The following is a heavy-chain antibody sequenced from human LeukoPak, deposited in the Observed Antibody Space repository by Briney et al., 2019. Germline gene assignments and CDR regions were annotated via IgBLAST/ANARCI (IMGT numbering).Heavy chain of an antibody. Sequence: PGGSLRLSCAVSGFTVTDNYMSWVRQAPGKGLQWVSVVYPDGRTYYADSVKGRFTISSDNSRNTLLLQLNSLRADDTAVYYCARTNPVYGDYDYWGQGTLVTVSS. CDR2: VYPDGRT. CDR1: GFTVTDNY. CDR3: ARTNPVYGDYDY. D-gene: IGHD4-17*01. V-gene: IGHV3-53*01. J-gene: IGHJ4*02.